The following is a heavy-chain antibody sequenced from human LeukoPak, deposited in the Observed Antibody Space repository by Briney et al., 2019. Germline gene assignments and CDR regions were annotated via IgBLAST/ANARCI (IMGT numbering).Heavy chain of an antibody. J-gene: IGHJ3*02. V-gene: IGHV1-2*02. CDR2: INPNSGTT. Sequence: ASVKVSCKASGYTFTAYYIHWVRQAPGQGLEWMGWINPNSGTTNYAQKFQGGVTMTRDTSISTAYMELSRLKSDDTAVYDCARPTGSYVLLDAFDIWGQGTVVTVSS. CDR1: GYTFTAYY. D-gene: IGHD1-26*01. CDR3: ARPTGSYVLLDAFDI.